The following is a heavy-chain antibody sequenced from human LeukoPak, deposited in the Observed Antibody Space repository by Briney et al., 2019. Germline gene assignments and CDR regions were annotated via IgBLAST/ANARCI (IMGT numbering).Heavy chain of an antibody. CDR2: INPNSGGT. CDR3: ARDMSGYDSGVHDY. V-gene: IGHV1-2*02. D-gene: IGHD5-12*01. CDR1: GYTFTGYY. Sequence: ASVKVSCKASGYTFTGYYMHWVRQAPGQGLEWMGWINPNSGGTNYAQKFQGRVTMTRDTSISTAYMELSRPRSDDTAVYYCARDMSGYDSGVHDYWGQGTLVTVSS. J-gene: IGHJ4*02.